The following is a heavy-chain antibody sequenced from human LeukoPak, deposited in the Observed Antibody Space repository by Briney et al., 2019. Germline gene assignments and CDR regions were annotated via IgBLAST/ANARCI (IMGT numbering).Heavy chain of an antibody. CDR3: AKDREAIVVVILDY. CDR2: ISGSGGST. D-gene: IGHD3-22*01. V-gene: IGHV3-23*01. J-gene: IGHJ4*02. CDR1: GFTFSSYA. Sequence: GGSLRLSCAASGFTFSSYAMSWVRQAPGKGLEWVSAISGSGGSTYYADSVKGRFTISRDNSKNTLFLQMNSLRAEDTAVYYCAKDREAIVVVILDYWGQGTLVTVSS.